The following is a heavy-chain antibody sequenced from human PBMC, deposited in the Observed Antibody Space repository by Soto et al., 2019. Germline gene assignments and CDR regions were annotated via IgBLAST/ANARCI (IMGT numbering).Heavy chain of an antibody. CDR1: GYTFTGYY. J-gene: IGHJ6*02. Sequence: ASVKVSCKASGYTFTGYYVHWVRQAPGQGLEWMGWINPNSGGTNYAQKFQGWVTMTRDTSISTAYMELSRLRSDDTAVYYCAREEVASSWYYYYGMDVWGQGTTVTVS. CDR2: INPNSGGT. D-gene: IGHD6-13*01. CDR3: AREEVASSWYYYYGMDV. V-gene: IGHV1-2*04.